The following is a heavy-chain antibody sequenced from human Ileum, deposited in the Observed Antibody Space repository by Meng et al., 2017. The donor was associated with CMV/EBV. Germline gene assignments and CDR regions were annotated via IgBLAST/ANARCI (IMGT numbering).Heavy chain of an antibody. CDR1: GGTVSSNSSY. CDR3: ARRLAGLGANFDH. V-gene: IGHV4-39*01. D-gene: IGHD4/OR15-4a*01. CDR2: IYFSGST. J-gene: IGHJ4*02. Sequence: VSGGTVSSNSSYWGWFRQPPGKGLEWIGSIYFSGSTYYNPSLESRVTLSVDTSKNQFSLKLTSVTAADTAVYFCARRLAGLGANFDHWGQGALVTVSS.